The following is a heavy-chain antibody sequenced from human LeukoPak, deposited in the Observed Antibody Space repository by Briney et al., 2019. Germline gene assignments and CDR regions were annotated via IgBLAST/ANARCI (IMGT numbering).Heavy chain of an antibody. CDR3: ARERRYCSSTSCSRSFDY. CDR1: GYTFTGYY. V-gene: IGHV1-2*02. J-gene: IGHJ4*02. Sequence: ASVKVSCKASGYTFTGYYMHWVRQAPGQGLEGMGWINPNSGGTNYAQKFQGRVTMTRDTSISTAYMELSRLRSDDTAVYYCARERRYCSSTSCSRSFDYWGQGTLVTVSS. D-gene: IGHD2-2*01. CDR2: INPNSGGT.